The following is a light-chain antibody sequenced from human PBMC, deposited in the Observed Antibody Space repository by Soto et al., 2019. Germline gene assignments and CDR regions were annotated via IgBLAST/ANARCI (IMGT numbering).Light chain of an antibody. Sequence: EMVMTQSPATLSVSPGERVTLSCRASQAVNTRLAWYQHKPGQAPRLIIYGASSRATGIPDRFSGSGSGTGFTLTISRLEPEDFAVYYCQQYGSSPTFGQGTKVDIK. CDR2: GAS. V-gene: IGKV3-20*01. J-gene: IGKJ1*01. CDR3: QQYGSSPT. CDR1: QAVNTR.